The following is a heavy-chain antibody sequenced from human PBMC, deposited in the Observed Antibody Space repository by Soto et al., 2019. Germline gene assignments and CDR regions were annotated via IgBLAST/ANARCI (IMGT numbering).Heavy chain of an antibody. CDR1: GGTFSGWT. Sequence: GASVTVSCKASGGTFSGWTISWVRQAPGQGLEWMGGIIPLFGTTNYAQRFLNRVTITADASTATAYMDLSSLRSEDTAIYYCARGRNSDTSGYCFDSWGQGTLVTVSS. J-gene: IGHJ4*02. D-gene: IGHD3-22*01. V-gene: IGHV1-69*13. CDR2: IIPLFGTT. CDR3: ARGRNSDTSGYCFDS.